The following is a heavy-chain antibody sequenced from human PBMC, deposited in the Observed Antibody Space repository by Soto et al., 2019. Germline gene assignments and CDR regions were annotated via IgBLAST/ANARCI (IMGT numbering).Heavy chain of an antibody. CDR2: IYPGDSDT. CDR3: ARGAGPVVPAAMIRYYYYYGMDV. V-gene: IGHV5-51*01. Sequence: PXESLKISFKGSGYSFTSYWIGWVGQIPGKGLEWMGIIYPGDSDTRYSPSFQGQVTISADKSISTAYLQWSSLKASDTAMYYCARGAGPVVPAAMIRYYYYYGMDVWGQGTTVTVSS. D-gene: IGHD2-2*01. J-gene: IGHJ6*02. CDR1: GYSFTSYW.